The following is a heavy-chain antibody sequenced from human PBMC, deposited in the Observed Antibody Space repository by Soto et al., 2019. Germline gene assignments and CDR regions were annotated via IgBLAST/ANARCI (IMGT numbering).Heavy chain of an antibody. V-gene: IGHV3-15*01. D-gene: IGHD4-17*01. CDR3: TTDGTQYGDYDY. CDR2: IKSKTDGGTT. J-gene: IGHJ4*02. CDR1: GFTFSNAW. Sequence: GGSLRLSCAASGFTFSNAWMSWVRQAPGKGLEWVGRIKSKTDGGTTDYATPVKGRFTISRDDSKNTLYLQMNSLKTEDTAVYYCTTDGTQYGDYDYWGQGTLVTVSS.